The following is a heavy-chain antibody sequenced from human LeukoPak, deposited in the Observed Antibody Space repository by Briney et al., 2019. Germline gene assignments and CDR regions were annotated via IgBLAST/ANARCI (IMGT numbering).Heavy chain of an antibody. CDR2: INTRTGDT. V-gene: IGHV1-3*03. J-gene: IGHJ4*02. D-gene: IGHD6-19*01. Sequence: ASVKVSCKASGYTFYNYAIHWLRQVPGQGLEWMGWINTRTGDTEYSQKFQGRVSITKDTPESTAYMELRSLRSEDMAVYYCARDSGRGWYEFQWGQGTLVTVSS. CDR1: GYTFYNYA. CDR3: ARDSGRGWYEFQ.